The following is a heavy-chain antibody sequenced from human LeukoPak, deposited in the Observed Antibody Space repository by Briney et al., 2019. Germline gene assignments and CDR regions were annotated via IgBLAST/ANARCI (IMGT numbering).Heavy chain of an antibody. D-gene: IGHD6-13*01. CDR2: ISSSSSYI. V-gene: IGHV3-21*01. Sequence: GGSLRLSCAASGFTFTDYEMNWVRQAPGKGLEWVSSISSSSSYIYYADSVKGRFTISRDNAKNSLYLQMNSLRAEDTAVYYCASTSSSWYYFDYWGQGTLVTVSS. CDR1: GFTFTDYE. CDR3: ASTSSSWYYFDY. J-gene: IGHJ4*02.